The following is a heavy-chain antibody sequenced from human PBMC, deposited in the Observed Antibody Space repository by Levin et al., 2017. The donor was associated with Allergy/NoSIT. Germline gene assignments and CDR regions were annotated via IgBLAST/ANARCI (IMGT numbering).Heavy chain of an antibody. Sequence: ETLSLTCAASGFTFSSFWMSWVRQAPGKGLEWVANIKEDGGEKYYVDSVKGRFSISRDNAKNSLYLQMNSLRAEDTAVYYCARQDSSGYHYSDYWGQGTLVTVSS. CDR3: ARQDSSGYHYSDY. D-gene: IGHD3-22*01. V-gene: IGHV3-7*01. J-gene: IGHJ4*02. CDR2: IKEDGGEK. CDR1: GFTFSSFW.